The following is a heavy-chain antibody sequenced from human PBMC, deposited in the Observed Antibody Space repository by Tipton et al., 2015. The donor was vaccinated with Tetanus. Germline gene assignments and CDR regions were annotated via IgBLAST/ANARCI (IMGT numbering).Heavy chain of an antibody. CDR2: IIPIFGTA. Sequence: QSGAEVKKPGSSVKVSCKASGATFSSYAISWVRQAPGQGLEWMGGIIPIFGTANYAQKFQGRVTITADESTSTAYMELSSLRSEDPAVYYCARVSREGPGLELDAFDIWGQGTMVTVSS. J-gene: IGHJ3*02. CDR3: ARVSREGPGLELDAFDI. CDR1: GATFSSYA. D-gene: IGHD1-7*01. V-gene: IGHV1-69*01.